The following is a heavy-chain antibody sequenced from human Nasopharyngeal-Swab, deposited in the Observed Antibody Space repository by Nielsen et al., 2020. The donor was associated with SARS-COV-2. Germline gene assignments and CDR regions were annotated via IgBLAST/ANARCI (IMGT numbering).Heavy chain of an antibody. CDR1: GYTFTTYG. V-gene: IGHV1-3*01. J-gene: IGHJ6*02. D-gene: IGHD3-3*01. CDR2: INAGNGNT. CDR3: ARGGNYDFWSGYYLSHNYYYGMDV. Sequence: ASVKVSCKASGYTFTTYGMHWVRQAPGQRLEWMGWINAGNGNTEYSQKFQGRVTITRDTSASTAHMELSSLRCEDTAVYYCARGGNYDFWSGYYLSHNYYYGMDVWGQGTTVTVSS.